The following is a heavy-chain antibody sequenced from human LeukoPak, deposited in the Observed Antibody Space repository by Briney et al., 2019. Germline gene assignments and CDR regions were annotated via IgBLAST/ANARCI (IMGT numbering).Heavy chain of an antibody. J-gene: IGHJ4*02. CDR2: IYPDDSDT. D-gene: IGHD3-10*01. V-gene: IGHV5-51*01. Sequence: GESLKISCKGSGYSFPSYWIAWVRQMPGKGLEWLGIIYPDDSDTKYSPSFQGQVTLSAGKSISTAYLQWSSLKASDTAIYYCARSILRGVTYPFDYWGQGTLVTVSS. CDR1: GYSFPSYW. CDR3: ARSILRGVTYPFDY.